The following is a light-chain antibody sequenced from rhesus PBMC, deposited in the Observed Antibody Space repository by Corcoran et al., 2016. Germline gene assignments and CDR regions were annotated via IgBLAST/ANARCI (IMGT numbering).Light chain of an antibody. Sequence: DIQMTQSPSSLSASVGDRITITCQASQAISTWLAWYQQKPGKAPKLLSYAASPLQSGIHSRLRVSRSGTDFTLTISRLQPEYFSTYYCQQHKSDPWTFVQGTKVEIK. CDR1: QAISTW. CDR3: QQHKSDPWT. J-gene: IGKJ1*01. V-gene: IGKV1-21*01. CDR2: AAS.